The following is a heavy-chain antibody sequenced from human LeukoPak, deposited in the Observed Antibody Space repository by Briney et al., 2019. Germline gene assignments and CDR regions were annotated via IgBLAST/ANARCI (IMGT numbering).Heavy chain of an antibody. Sequence: GGSLRLSCTASGFTFRNYEMTWVRQAPGKGLEWVSYISSSGTTMFYADSVKGRFTISRDNAQNSLYLQMNSLRADDTGVYYCVRRGSSTSFEYWGQGTQVTVSS. V-gene: IGHV3-48*03. CDR3: VRRGSSTSFEY. CDR1: GFTFRNYE. D-gene: IGHD5/OR15-5a*01. J-gene: IGHJ4*02. CDR2: ISSSGTTM.